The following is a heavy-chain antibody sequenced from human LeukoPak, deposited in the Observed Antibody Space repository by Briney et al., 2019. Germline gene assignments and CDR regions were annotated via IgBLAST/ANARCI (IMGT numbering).Heavy chain of an antibody. V-gene: IGHV4-59*08. J-gene: IGHJ4*02. D-gene: IGHD1-26*01. CDR3: ASLGGTYDY. CDR2: IYYTAIT. CDR1: GASINSHY. Sequence: SETLSLTCTVSGASINSHYWSWIRQPPGKGLEWIGYIYYTAITYFSPSLKRRVAISLDASKNQVSLKLSSVTAADTAVYYCASLGGTYDYWGQGALVSVSS.